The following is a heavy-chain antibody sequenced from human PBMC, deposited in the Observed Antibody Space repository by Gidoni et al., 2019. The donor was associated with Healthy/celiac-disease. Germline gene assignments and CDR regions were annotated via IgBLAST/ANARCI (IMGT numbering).Heavy chain of an antibody. Sequence: QVQLQESGPGLVTPSQTLSLTCTFSGGSISSGGYYWRWIRQHPGKGLEWIGYIYYSGSTYYNPSLKSRVTISVDTSKNQFSLKLSSVTAADTAVYYCARIWFGELSYFDYWGQGTLVTVSS. D-gene: IGHD3-10*01. CDR2: IYYSGST. CDR3: ARIWFGELSYFDY. J-gene: IGHJ4*02. CDR1: GGSISSGGYY. V-gene: IGHV4-31*03.